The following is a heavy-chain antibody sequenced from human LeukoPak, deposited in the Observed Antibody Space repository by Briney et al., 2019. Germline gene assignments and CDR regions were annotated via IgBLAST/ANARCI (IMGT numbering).Heavy chain of an antibody. D-gene: IGHD5-12*01. V-gene: IGHV4-59*02. CDR1: GGSVSSYY. CDR3: ARGPLDSGYTYFDY. CDR2: FSYSGNT. J-gene: IGHJ4*02. Sequence: SETLSLTCTVSGGSVSSYYWSWIRQPPGKGLEWIGYFSYSGNTNYNPSLKSRVTISVDTSKNQFSLKLRSVTAADTAIYYCARGPLDSGYTYFDYWGQGTLVSVAS.